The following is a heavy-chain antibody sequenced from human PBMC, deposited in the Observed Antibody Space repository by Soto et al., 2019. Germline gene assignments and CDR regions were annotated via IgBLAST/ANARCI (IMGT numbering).Heavy chain of an antibody. CDR2: ISGSGGST. D-gene: IGHD6-19*01. V-gene: IGHV3-23*01. J-gene: IGHJ6*02. Sequence: SGGSLRLSCAASGFTFSSYAMSWVRQAPGKGLEWVSAISGSGGSTYYADSVKGRFTISRDNSKNTLYLQMNSLRAEDTAVYYCAKDSSGWYYYYYGMDVWGQGTTVTVSS. CDR1: GFTFSSYA. CDR3: AKDSSGWYYYYYGMDV.